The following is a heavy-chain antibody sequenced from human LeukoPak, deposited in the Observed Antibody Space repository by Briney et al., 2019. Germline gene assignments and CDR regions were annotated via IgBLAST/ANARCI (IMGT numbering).Heavy chain of an antibody. J-gene: IGHJ5*02. CDR2: IYYSGST. V-gene: IGHV4-59*01. D-gene: IGHD3-3*01. CDR3: ARVYDFWMFDP. CDR1: GGSISSYY. Sequence: PSETLSLTCTVSGGSISSYYWSWIRQPPGKGLEWIGYIYYSGSTNYNPSLKSRVTISVDTSKNQFSLELSSVTAADTAVYYCARVYDFWMFDPWGQGTLVTVSS.